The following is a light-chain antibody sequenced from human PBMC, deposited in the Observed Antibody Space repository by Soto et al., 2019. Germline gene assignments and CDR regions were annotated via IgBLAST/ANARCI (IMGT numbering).Light chain of an antibody. CDR1: QSVSNY. CDR2: DAS. CDR3: LQRSSWPMT. J-gene: IGKJ2*01. V-gene: IGKV3-11*01. Sequence: IVLTQSPATLSLSPGERATLSCRASQSVSNYLAWYQQKPGQAPRHLIYDASNRATDIPDRFSGSGSGQSFPLTIRRLERGDFPVYYCLQRSSWPMTFGQGTRLEIK.